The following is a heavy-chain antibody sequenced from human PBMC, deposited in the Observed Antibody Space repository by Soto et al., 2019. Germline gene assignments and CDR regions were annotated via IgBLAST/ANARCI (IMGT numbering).Heavy chain of an antibody. V-gene: IGHV3-21*01. CDR1: AFTFSTYI. Sequence: RRLCCAASAFTFSTYIMNWVRQAPGKGLEWVASIDSSSVYIYYADSVKGRLKISRDKAKNSLYLQMNSLRAEDTAVYYCGRITDYCSSSTFPHPFHXWGQVTLVTVSX. D-gene: IGHD2-2*01. CDR3: GRITDYCSSSTFPHPFHX. J-gene: IGHJ4*02. CDR2: IDSSSVYI.